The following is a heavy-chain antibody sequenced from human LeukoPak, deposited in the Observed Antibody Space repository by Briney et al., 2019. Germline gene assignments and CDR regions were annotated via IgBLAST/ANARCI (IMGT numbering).Heavy chain of an antibody. CDR3: ARETYYGTMDV. CDR1: GFTFSSYW. D-gene: IGHD3-22*01. J-gene: IGHJ6*04. CDR2: IKQDGSEK. V-gene: IGHV3-7*03. Sequence: PGGSLRLSCAASGFTFSSYWMSWVRQAPGKGLEWVANIKQDGSEKYYVDSVKGRFTISRDNAKNSLYLQMNSLRVEDTAVYYCARETYYGTMDVWGKGTTVTVSS.